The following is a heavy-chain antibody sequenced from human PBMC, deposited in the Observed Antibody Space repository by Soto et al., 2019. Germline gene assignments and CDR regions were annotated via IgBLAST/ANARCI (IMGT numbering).Heavy chain of an antibody. J-gene: IGHJ6*02. CDR1: GGSISSGGYY. Sequence: SSETLSLTCTVSGGSISSGGYYWSWIRQHPGKGLEWIGYIYYSGSTYYNPSLKSRVTISVDTSKNQFSLKLSSVTAADTAVYYCARVSAATRYYYGMDVWGQGTTVTVSS. CDR2: IYYSGST. D-gene: IGHD2-15*01. V-gene: IGHV4-31*03. CDR3: ARVSAATRYYYGMDV.